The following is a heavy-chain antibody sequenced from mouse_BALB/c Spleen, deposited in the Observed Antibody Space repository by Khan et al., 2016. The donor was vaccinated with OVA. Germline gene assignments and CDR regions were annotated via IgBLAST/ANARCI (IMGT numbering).Heavy chain of an antibody. CDR3: ARGNYYGYAWDY. V-gene: IGHV3-2*02. CDR2: ISYSGST. D-gene: IGHD1-1*01. J-gene: IGHJ4*01. Sequence: EVQLQESGPGLVKPSQSLSLTCTVNGYSITSNYAWNWIRQFPGNKLEWMGYISYSGSTNYNPSLKSRLSITRDTSTNQFFLLLHSLTPEDSATYYCARGNYYGYAWDYWGQGTSVTVSS. CDR1: GYSITSNYA.